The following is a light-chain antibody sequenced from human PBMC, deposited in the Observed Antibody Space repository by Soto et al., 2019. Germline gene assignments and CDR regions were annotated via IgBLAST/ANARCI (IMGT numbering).Light chain of an antibody. J-gene: IGKJ4*01. CDR3: PRYPWWPLT. CDR2: LTS. CDR1: HCADTN. V-gene: IGKV3-15*01. Sequence: EILMTQSPATLSVSPGERATLSCLASHCADTNLSCYQKKPGQAPMRLISLTSTRATGVPARWSGGGSGTAFTLNISRLQSEDCAFNYRPRYPWWPLTFGGGTQVQIK.